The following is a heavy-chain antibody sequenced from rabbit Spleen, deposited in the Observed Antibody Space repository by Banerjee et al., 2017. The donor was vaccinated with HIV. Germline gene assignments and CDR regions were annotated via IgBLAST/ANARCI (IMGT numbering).Heavy chain of an antibody. D-gene: IGHD3-1*01. V-gene: IGHV1S45*01. CDR1: GVSFSDKDV. J-gene: IGHJ4*01. CDR2: IFGGSTGTI. Sequence: QERLVESGGDLVKPGASLTLTCIASGVSFSDKDVMCWVRQAPGKGLEWIGTIFGGSTGTIDYASWAKGRFAISKTSSTTVTLQMTSLTAADTATYFCVRDTWHFNLWGQGTLVTVS. CDR3: VRDTWHFNL.